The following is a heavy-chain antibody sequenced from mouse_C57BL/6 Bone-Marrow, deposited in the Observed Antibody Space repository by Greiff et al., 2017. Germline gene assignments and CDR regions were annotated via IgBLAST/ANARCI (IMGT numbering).Heavy chain of an antibody. V-gene: IGHV3-6*01. CDR1: GYSITSGYY. J-gene: IGHJ2*01. CDR3: ARAQYYGSSYYDY. CDR2: ISYDGSN. D-gene: IGHD1-1*01. Sequence: EVKLMESGPGLVKPSQSLSLTCSVTGYSITSGYYWNWIRQFPGNKLEWMGYISYDGSNNYNPSLKNRISITRYTSKNQFFLKLNSVTTEDTATYYCARAQYYGSSYYDYWGQGTTLTVSS.